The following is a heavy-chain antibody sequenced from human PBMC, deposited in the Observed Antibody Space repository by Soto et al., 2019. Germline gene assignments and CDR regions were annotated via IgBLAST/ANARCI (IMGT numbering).Heavy chain of an antibody. Sequence: QAQLQQWGAGLLKPSETLSLTCAVYGGSFSGYYWSWIRQPPGKGLEWIGEINHSGSTNYNPSLKSRVTISVDTSKNQFSLKLSSVTAADTAVYYCARGLYSSGRFDYWGQGTLVTVSS. D-gene: IGHD6-19*01. J-gene: IGHJ4*02. CDR1: GGSFSGYY. V-gene: IGHV4-34*01. CDR3: ARGLYSSGRFDY. CDR2: INHSGST.